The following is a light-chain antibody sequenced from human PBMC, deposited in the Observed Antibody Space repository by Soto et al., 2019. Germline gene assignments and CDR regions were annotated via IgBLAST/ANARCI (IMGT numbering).Light chain of an antibody. CDR2: STN. J-gene: IGLJ3*02. V-gene: IGLV8-61*01. Sequence: QTVVTQEPSFSVSPGGTVTLTCGLSSGSVSTSYYPSWYQQTPGQAPRTLMYSTNTRSSGVPDRFSGSILGNKAALTITGAQADDDSDYYCQSYDSTLSGSWVFGGGTKVTVL. CDR1: SGSVSTSYY. CDR3: QSYDSTLSGSWV.